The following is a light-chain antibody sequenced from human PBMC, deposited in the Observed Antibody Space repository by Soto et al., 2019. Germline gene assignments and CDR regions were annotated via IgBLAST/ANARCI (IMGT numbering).Light chain of an antibody. CDR3: XSYXGXYSMGV. J-gene: IGLJ2*01. Sequence: QSALTQPPSASGSPGQSVTISCTGTSSDVGGYNYVSWYQQHPGKAPKLMIYEVSKRPSGVPDRFSGSKSGDTASLTVSGXXAXXXAXXXXXSYXGXYSMGVFGGGTKLTVL. CDR1: SSDVGGYNY. V-gene: IGLV2-8*01. CDR2: EVS.